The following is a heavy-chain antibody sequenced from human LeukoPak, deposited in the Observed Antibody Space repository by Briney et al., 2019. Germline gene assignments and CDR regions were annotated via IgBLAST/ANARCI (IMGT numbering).Heavy chain of an antibody. Sequence: AASVKVSCKASGYTFTSYGISWVRQAPGQGLEWMGWISAYNGNTNYAQKLQGRVTMTTDTSTSTAHMELRSLRSDDTAVYYCARSSLAVAGNGYWFDPWGQGTLVTVSS. J-gene: IGHJ5*02. D-gene: IGHD6-19*01. CDR2: ISAYNGNT. CDR3: ARSSLAVAGNGYWFDP. CDR1: GYTFTSYG. V-gene: IGHV1-18*01.